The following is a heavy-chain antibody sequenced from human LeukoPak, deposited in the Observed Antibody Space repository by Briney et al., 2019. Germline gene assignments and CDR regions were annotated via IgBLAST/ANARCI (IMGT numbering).Heavy chain of an antibody. CDR3: ARERTYSGSGSTYPYYDY. CDR2: IKPDGSEK. D-gene: IGHD3-10*01. V-gene: IGHV3-7*01. J-gene: IGHJ4*02. Sequence: GGSLRLSCAASGFMFSSCWMSWVRQSPGKGLEWVANIKPDGSEKYYVDSVKGRFTISRDNAKNALYLEMNSLRVGDTAVYYCARERTYSGSGSTYPYYDYWGQGTLVTLSS. CDR1: GFMFSSCW.